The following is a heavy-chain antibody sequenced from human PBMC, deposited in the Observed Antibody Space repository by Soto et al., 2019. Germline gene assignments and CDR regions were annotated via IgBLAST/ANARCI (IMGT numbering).Heavy chain of an antibody. CDR2: IIPIFGTA. D-gene: IGHD4-17*01. CDR3: ARVAYGDYGYYYYYGMDV. Sequence: QVQLVQSGAEVKKPGSSVKVSCKASGGTFSSYAISWVRQAPGQGLEWMGGIIPIFGTANYAQKFQGRVTITADESTSTAYMELGSLRSEDTAVYYCARVAYGDYGYYYYYGMDVWGQGTTVTVSS. CDR1: GGTFSSYA. V-gene: IGHV1-69*01. J-gene: IGHJ6*02.